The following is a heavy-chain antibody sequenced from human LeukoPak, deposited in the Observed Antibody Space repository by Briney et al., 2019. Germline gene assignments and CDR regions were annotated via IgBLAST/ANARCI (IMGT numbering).Heavy chain of an antibody. CDR3: AKGGETSIDFWSGYDFDS. J-gene: IGHJ4*02. CDR1: RFTFSSYA. Sequence: GGSLRLSCAASRFTFSSYAMIWVRQAPGMGLECVSVISGGAGTTYYADSVKGRFTISRDNSKNTLYLQMNSLRAEDTAVYYCAKGGETSIDFWSGYDFDSWGQGTLVTVPS. V-gene: IGHV3-23*01. CDR2: ISGGAGTT. D-gene: IGHD3-3*01.